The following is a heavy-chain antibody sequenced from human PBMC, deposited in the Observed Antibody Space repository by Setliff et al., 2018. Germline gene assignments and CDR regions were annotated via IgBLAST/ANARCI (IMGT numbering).Heavy chain of an antibody. Sequence: SETLSLTCTVSGGSISSYYWSWIRQPPGKGLEWIGYIYYSGSTNYNPSLKSRVTISVDTSKNQFSLKLSSVTAADTAVYYCAREGFGDGAFDIWGQGTMVTVSS. CDR2: IYYSGST. V-gene: IGHV4-59*01. CDR3: AREGFGDGAFDI. J-gene: IGHJ3*02. D-gene: IGHD3-10*01. CDR1: GGSISSYY.